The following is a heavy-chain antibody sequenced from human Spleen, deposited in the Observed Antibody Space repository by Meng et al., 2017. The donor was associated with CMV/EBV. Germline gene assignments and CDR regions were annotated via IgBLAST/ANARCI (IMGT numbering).Heavy chain of an antibody. Sequence: GGSLKISCAASGFTFSSYAMHWVRQAPGKGLEWVAVISYDGSNKYYADSVKGRFTISRDNSKNTLYLQMNSLRAEDTAVYYCARDERVGATPRGAFDIWGQGTMVTVSS. D-gene: IGHD1-26*01. J-gene: IGHJ3*02. V-gene: IGHV3-30*04. CDR3: ARDERVGATPRGAFDI. CDR1: GFTFSSYA. CDR2: ISYDGSNK.